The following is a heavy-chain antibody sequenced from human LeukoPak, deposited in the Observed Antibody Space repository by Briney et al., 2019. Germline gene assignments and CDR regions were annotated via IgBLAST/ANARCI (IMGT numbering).Heavy chain of an antibody. D-gene: IGHD1-26*01. V-gene: IGHV3-23*01. Sequence: GGSLRLSCAASGFTFTNYAMSWVRQAPRKGLEWGSGIINTGGRTYYADSVKGRFTISRDNSKNTLYLQMNSLRAEDTAVYYCAKHMVGVTGGLHYFDSWGQGTLVTVSS. CDR2: IINTGGRT. J-gene: IGHJ4*02. CDR3: AKHMVGVTGGLHYFDS. CDR1: GFTFTNYA.